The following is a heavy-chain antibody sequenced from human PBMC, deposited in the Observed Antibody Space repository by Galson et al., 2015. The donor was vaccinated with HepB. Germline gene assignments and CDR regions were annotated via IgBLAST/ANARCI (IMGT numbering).Heavy chain of an antibody. V-gene: IGHV4-59*08. CDR3: ARLPGSYKTVDY. J-gene: IGHJ4*02. CDR1: GGSISSYY. Sequence: ETLSLTCTVSGGSISSYYWSWIRQPPGKGLEWIGYIYYSGSTDYNPSLKSRVTISVDTSKNQFSLKLSSVTAADTAVYYCARLPGSYKTVDYWGQGTLVTVSS. CDR2: IYYSGST. D-gene: IGHD3-10*01.